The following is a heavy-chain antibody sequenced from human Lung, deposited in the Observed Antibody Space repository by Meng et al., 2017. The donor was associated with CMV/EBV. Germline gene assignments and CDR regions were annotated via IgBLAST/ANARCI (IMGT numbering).Heavy chain of an antibody. J-gene: IGHJ4*02. CDR1: GGSHTNYY. CDR3: ARALYCSLGPCYSWVH. Sequence: YGGSHTNYYWTWIRQPPGKGLEWIGDISRSGSTNYNPSLDSRVTISVDSSRNQVSLKVNSVTAADAAVYYCARALYCSLGPCYSWVHWGQGTLVTVSS. CDR2: ISRSGST. D-gene: IGHD2-15*01. V-gene: IGHV4-34*01.